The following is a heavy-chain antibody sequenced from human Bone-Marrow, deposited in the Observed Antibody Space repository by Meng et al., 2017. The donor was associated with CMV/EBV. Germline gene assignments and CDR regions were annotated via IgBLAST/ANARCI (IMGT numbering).Heavy chain of an antibody. CDR1: GFTFTAYT. Sequence: CAASGFTFTAYTMNWVRQAPGKGLEWVSSISSSSAFIYYAHSVEGRFIISRDNARKSLYLQMNSLRADDTAVYYCAREAYGGYAVGYWGQGTLVTVSS. CDR2: ISSSSAFI. J-gene: IGHJ4*02. V-gene: IGHV3-21*01. D-gene: IGHD4-17*01. CDR3: AREAYGGYAVGY.